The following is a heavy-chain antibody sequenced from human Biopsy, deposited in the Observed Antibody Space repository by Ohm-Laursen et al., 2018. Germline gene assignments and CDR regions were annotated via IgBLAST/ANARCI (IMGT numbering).Heavy chain of an antibody. CDR3: ARVSSRRAHEGGMDV. D-gene: IGHD1-26*01. CDR1: GFSVSSYD. J-gene: IGHJ6*02. Sequence: GSLRLSCAASGFSVSSYDMNWVRQAPGKGLAWISYISETSSHIYDADSVRGRFTVARDIAKNSLYLQLNSLRVEDTAVYYCARVSSRRAHEGGMDVWGQGTTVTVSS. CDR2: ISETSSHI. V-gene: IGHV3-21*01.